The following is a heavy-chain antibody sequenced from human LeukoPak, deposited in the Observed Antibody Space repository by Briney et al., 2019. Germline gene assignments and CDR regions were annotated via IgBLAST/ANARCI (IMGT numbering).Heavy chain of an antibody. CDR3: ARGDYGDYGYFDL. Sequence: GXXLRLSCAASGFTFSSYEMNWVRQAPGKGLEWVSYISSSGSNIYYADSVKGRFTISRDKAKKSLYLQMNSLRAEDTAVYYCARGDYGDYGYFDLWGRGTLVTVSS. J-gene: IGHJ2*01. CDR2: ISSSGSNI. D-gene: IGHD4-17*01. CDR1: GFTFSSYE. V-gene: IGHV3-48*03.